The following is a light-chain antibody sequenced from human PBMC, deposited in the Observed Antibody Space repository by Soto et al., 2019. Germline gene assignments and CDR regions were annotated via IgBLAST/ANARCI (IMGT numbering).Light chain of an antibody. CDR1: QSISNS. Sequence: DIVLTQSPATLSLSPGERATLSCMASQSISNSLAWYQQKPGQAPRLLIYDTSTRATGIPARFSGSGSGTEFTLTISSLQSEDFAVYYCQQYNNWPPITFGQGTRLEIK. J-gene: IGKJ5*01. V-gene: IGKV3-15*01. CDR2: DTS. CDR3: QQYNNWPPIT.